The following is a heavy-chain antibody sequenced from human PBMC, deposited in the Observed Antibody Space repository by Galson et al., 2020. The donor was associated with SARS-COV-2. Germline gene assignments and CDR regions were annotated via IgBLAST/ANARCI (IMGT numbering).Heavy chain of an antibody. Sequence: GGSLRLSCAASGFTFSNYALTWVRQAPGKGLEWVAVISYDGNNKYYADSVKGRFTISRDNSKNTLYLQMNSLRAEDTAVYYCARAGSGSYYHGMDVWGQGTTVTVSS. D-gene: IGHD1-26*01. V-gene: IGHV3-30*04. CDR1: GFTFSNYA. CDR2: ISYDGNNK. CDR3: ARAGSGSYYHGMDV. J-gene: IGHJ6*02.